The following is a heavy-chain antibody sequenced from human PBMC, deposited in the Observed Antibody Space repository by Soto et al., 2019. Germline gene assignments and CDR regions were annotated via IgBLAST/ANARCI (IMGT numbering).Heavy chain of an antibody. Sequence: GGSLRLSCAASGFTFSNAWMSWFRQAPGKGLEWVGRIKSKTDGGTTDYAAPVKGRFTISRDDSKNTLYLQMNSLKTEDTAVYYCTTEKDFSNHVESDAFDIWGQGTMGTLSS. D-gene: IGHD4-4*01. CDR1: GFTFSNAW. CDR2: IKSKTDGGTT. CDR3: TTEKDFSNHVESDAFDI. V-gene: IGHV3-15*01. J-gene: IGHJ3*02.